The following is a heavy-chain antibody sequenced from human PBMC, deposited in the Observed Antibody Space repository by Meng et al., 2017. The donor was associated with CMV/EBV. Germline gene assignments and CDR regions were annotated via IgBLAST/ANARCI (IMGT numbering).Heavy chain of an antibody. V-gene: IGHV3-53*01. Sequence: ELPLVEPGGGLIQPGGSLRLSCAASGFTVSNNYMRWFRQAPGKGLEWVSLIYSEGTTDYADSVKGRFTISRDNSKNTLYLQMNSLRAEDTAVYYCARDGNYHGVWGQGTLVTVSS. D-gene: IGHD1-7*01. CDR2: IYSEGTT. CDR3: ARDGNYHGV. J-gene: IGHJ4*02. CDR1: GFTVSNNY.